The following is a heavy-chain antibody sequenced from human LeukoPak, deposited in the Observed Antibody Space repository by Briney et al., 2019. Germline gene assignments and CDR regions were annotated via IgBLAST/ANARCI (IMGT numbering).Heavy chain of an antibody. CDR2: ISHSGST. J-gene: IGHJ6*04. Sequence: PSETLSLTCAVSNGSFSAYYWNWIRQSPGKGLQWIGEISHSGSTNYNPSLKLRVSISLDTSKNQFSLRLSSVSAADTAVYFCARRYCSGGSCYMRGYYGMDVWATGTTVIVSS. CDR1: NGSFSAYY. V-gene: IGHV4-34*01. D-gene: IGHD2-15*01. CDR3: ARRYCSGGSCYMRGYYGMDV.